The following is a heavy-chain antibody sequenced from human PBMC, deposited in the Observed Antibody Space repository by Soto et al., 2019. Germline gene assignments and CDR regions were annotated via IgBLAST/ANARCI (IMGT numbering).Heavy chain of an antibody. D-gene: IGHD2-15*01. CDR3: AKSRSCSAGSCYKFDY. CDR1: GFTFSSYA. J-gene: IGHJ4*02. Sequence: SLRLSCTASGFTFSSYAMSWVRQAPGKGLEWVSVISGNGAGTFYADSVKGRFTISRDNYKDTVFLQMTGLRAEDTAAYYCAKSRSCSAGSCYKFDYWGQGTQVTVSS. CDR2: ISGNGAGT. V-gene: IGHV3-23*01.